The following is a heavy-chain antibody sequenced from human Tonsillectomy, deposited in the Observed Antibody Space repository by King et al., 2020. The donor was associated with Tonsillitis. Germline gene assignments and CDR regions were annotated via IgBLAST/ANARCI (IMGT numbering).Heavy chain of an antibody. Sequence: QLQESGPGLVKPSETLSLTCTVSGGSITTSSYYWGWIRQPPGKGLEWIGSIYYSGSTYYNPSLRSRVTISVDTSKNQFSLKLSSVTAADTAVYYCARHSGYYDRSGYSYDHWGQGTLVTVSS. CDR2: IYYSGST. CDR1: GGSITTSSYY. V-gene: IGHV4-39*01. CDR3: ARHSGYYDRSGYSYDH. J-gene: IGHJ4*02. D-gene: IGHD3-22*01.